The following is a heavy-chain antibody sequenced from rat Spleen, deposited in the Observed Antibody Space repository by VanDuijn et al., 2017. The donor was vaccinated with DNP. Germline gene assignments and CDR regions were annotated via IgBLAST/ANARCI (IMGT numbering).Heavy chain of an antibody. D-gene: IGHD1-9*01. V-gene: IGHV5-25*01. CDR1: GFTFRNYY. CDR3: ARLHYGYNYVGY. Sequence: EVKLVESGGGLVRPGGSLKLSCAASGFTFRNYYMAWVRQAPTKGLEWVAYISTGGGSTYYRDSVKGRFTVSRDNAKSTLYLQMDSLRSEDTATYYCARLHYGYNYVGYWGQGVMVTVSS. CDR2: ISTGGGST. J-gene: IGHJ2*01.